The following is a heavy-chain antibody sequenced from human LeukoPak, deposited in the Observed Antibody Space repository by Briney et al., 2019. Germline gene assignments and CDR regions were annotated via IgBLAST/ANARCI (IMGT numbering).Heavy chain of an antibody. CDR1: GYTFASYD. V-gene: IGHV1-46*01. J-gene: IGHJ3*02. D-gene: IGHD3-3*01. Sequence: PGASVKVSCKASGYTFASYDMHWVRQAPGQGLEWMGITNPTGTSTTYAQKFHGRLTVTRDTSTTTVYMELSSLRSEDTAVYYCARTLVFGVVSAPFDIWGQGTKVTVSS. CDR3: ARTLVFGVVSAPFDI. CDR2: TNPTGTST.